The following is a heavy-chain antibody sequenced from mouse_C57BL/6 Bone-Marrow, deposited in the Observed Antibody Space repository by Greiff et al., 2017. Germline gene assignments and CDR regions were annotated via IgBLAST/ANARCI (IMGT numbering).Heavy chain of an antibody. V-gene: IGHV5-4*01. CDR1: GFTFSSYA. Sequence: EVQLQESGGGLVKPGGSLKLSCAASGFTFSSYAMSWVRQTPEKRLEWVATISDGGSYTYYPDNVKGRFTISRDNAKNNLYLQMSHLKSEDTAMXYCATSRDYWGQGTTLTVSS. CDR3: ATSRDY. CDR2: ISDGGSYT. J-gene: IGHJ2*01.